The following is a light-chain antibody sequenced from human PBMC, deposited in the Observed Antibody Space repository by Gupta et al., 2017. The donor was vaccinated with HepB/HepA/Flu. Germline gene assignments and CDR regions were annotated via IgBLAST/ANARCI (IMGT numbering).Light chain of an antibody. CDR1: QGIGSR. CDR3: QQDSNLWT. V-gene: IGKV1-5*03. CDR2: KAS. Sequence: DIQMTQSPSTLSASVGDRVIITCRASQGIGSRLAWYQQRPGKAPKLLIYKASSLESGVPSRFSGSGSGKEFTLTSSRLQHDDFANYYCQQDSNLWTFGQGTKVEIK. J-gene: IGKJ1*01.